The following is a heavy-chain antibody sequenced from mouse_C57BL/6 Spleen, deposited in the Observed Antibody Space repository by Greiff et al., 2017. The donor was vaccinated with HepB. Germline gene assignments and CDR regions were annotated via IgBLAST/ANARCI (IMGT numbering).Heavy chain of an antibody. CDR1: GFTFSSYA. CDR3: AREGDSAGFDY. Sequence: EVQRVESGGGLVKPGGSLKLSCAASGFTFSSYAMSWVRQTPEKRLEWVATISDGGSYTYYPDNVKGRFTISRDNAKNNLYLQMSHLKSEDTAMYYCAREGDSAGFDYWGQGTTLTVSS. J-gene: IGHJ2*01. V-gene: IGHV5-4*01. D-gene: IGHD3-2*02. CDR2: ISDGGSYT.